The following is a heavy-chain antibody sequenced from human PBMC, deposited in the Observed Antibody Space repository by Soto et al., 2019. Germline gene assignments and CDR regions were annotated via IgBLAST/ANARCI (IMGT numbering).Heavy chain of an antibody. CDR1: GGDLTNSG. D-gene: IGHD6-25*01. V-gene: IGHV1-69*04. CDR3: AKADRAGFKS. J-gene: IGHJ4*02. Sequence: QVHLVQSGAEMKKPGSSVKVSCKVSGGDLTNSGISWVRQAPGQGHEWMGGIFPLLAMVDYSQKFQGRVTITADESTNTAYMDLGSLKSDVTAVYYCAKADRAGFKSWGQGTLVIVSS. CDR2: IFPLLAMV.